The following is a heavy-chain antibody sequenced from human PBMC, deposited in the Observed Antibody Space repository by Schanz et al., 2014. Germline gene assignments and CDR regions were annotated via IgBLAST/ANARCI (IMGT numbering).Heavy chain of an antibody. CDR3: ARDFHGYGPHLDY. D-gene: IGHD5-12*01. CDR1: GFTFGDYA. J-gene: IGHJ4*02. V-gene: IGHV3-23*01. CDR2: ISGGGGTT. Sequence: EVQLLESGGGLVQPGGSLRLSCAASGFTFGDYAMTWVRQAPGKGLEWVSAISGGGGTTYYADSVKGRFTISRDNSKNTLYLQLNSLRAEDTAVYYCARDFHGYGPHLDYWGQGSLVTVSS.